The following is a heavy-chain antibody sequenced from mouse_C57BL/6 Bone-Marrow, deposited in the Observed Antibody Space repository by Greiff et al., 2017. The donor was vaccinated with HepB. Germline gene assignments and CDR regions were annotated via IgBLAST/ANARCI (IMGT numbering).Heavy chain of an antibody. V-gene: IGHV1-54*01. D-gene: IGHD1-1*01. J-gene: IGHJ3*01. CDR2: INPGSGGT. CDR1: GYAFTNYL. CDR3: ARSGDGSSPWFAY. Sequence: QVQLQQPGAELVRPGTSVKVSCKASGYAFTNYLIEWVKQRPGQGLEWIGVINPGSGGTNYNEKFKGKATLTADKSSSTAYMQLSSLTSEDSAVYFCARSGDGSSPWFAYWGQGTLVTVSA.